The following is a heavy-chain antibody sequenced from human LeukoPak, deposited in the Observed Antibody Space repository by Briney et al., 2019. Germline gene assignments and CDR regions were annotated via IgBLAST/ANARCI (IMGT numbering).Heavy chain of an antibody. Sequence: GGSLRLSCAASGFTVSSNYMSWVRQAPGKGLEWVSVIYSGGSTYYADSVKGRFTISRDNSKNTLYPQMNSLRAEDTAVYYCARAPANPFGVVGSYYYYYGMDVWGQGTTVTVSS. D-gene: IGHD3-3*01. CDR2: IYSGGST. CDR3: ARAPANPFGVVGSYYYYYGMDV. V-gene: IGHV3-66*01. J-gene: IGHJ6*02. CDR1: GFTVSSNY.